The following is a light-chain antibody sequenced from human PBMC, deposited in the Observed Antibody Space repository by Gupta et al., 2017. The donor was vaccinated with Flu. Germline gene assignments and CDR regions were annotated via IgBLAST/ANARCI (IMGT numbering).Light chain of an antibody. CDR2: GAS. V-gene: IGKV3-20*01. Sequence: EIVLTQSPGTLSLSQGERATLSCRASQSVSNSYLAWYQQKPGQAPRLLIYGASSRATGIPDRFSGSGSGTDFTLTISRLEPEDFAVYYCQQYGSSPWTFGQGTKVEIK. CDR1: QSVSNSY. CDR3: QQYGSSPWT. J-gene: IGKJ1*01.